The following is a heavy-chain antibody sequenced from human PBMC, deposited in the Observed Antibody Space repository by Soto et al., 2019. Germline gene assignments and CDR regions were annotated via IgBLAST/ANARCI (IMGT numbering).Heavy chain of an antibody. V-gene: IGHV1-8*01. CDR2: MNPNSGNT. CDR3: ARVTMVRGVITKRYFDY. Sequence: ASVKVSCKASGYTFTSYDINGVRQATGQGLEWMGWMNPNSGNTGYAQKFQGRVTMTRNTSISTAYMELSSLRSEDTAVYYCARVTMVRGVITKRYFDYWGQGTLVTVSS. J-gene: IGHJ4*02. D-gene: IGHD3-10*01. CDR1: GYTFTSYD.